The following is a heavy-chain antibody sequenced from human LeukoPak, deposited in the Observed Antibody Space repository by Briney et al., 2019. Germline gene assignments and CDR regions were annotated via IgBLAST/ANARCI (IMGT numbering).Heavy chain of an antibody. CDR2: ISSSGSTI. J-gene: IGHJ3*02. Sequence: PGGSLRLSCAASGFTLSSYEMNWVRQAPGKGLEWVSYISSSGSTIYYADSVKGRFTISRDNAKNSLYLQMNSLRAEDTAVYYCARDRPGGWFDAFDIWGQGTMVTVSS. V-gene: IGHV3-48*03. CDR1: GFTLSSYE. CDR3: ARDRPGGWFDAFDI. D-gene: IGHD6-19*01.